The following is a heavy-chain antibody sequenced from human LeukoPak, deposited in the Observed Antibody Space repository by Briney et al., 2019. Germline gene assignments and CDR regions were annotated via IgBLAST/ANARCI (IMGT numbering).Heavy chain of an antibody. V-gene: IGHV4-38-2*02. J-gene: IGHJ4*02. CDR2: IHHSGST. Sequence: PSETLSLTCTVSGYSISSGYYWGWIRQPPGKGLEWIGSIHHSGSTYYKPSLKSRLTISVDTSKNQFSLKLSSVTAADTAVYYCATYSNYIDYWGRGTLATVSS. D-gene: IGHD4-11*01. CDR3: ATYSNYIDY. CDR1: GYSISSGYY.